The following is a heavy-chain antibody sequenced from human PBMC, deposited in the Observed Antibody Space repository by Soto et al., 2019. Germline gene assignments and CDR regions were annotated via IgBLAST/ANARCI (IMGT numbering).Heavy chain of an antibody. CDR2: INHSGST. J-gene: IGHJ4*02. D-gene: IGHD6-6*01. CDR1: GGSFSGYY. Sequence: SETLSLPCAAYGGSFSGYYWSWFRQPPGKGLEWIGEINHSGSTNCNPSLKSRVTISVDTSKNQFSLKLSSVTAADTAVYYCERLKQLAEVFDYWRQGTLVTVSS. CDR3: ERLKQLAEVFDY. V-gene: IGHV4-34*01.